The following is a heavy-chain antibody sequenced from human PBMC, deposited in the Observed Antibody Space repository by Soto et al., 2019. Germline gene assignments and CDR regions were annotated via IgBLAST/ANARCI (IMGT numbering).Heavy chain of an antibody. CDR3: ARAYDFWSGYSQYNWFDP. D-gene: IGHD3-3*01. CDR1: GYTFTGYY. J-gene: IGHJ5*02. CDR2: INPNSGGT. Sequence: VASVKVSCKASGYTFTGYYMHWVRQAPGQGLEWMGWINPNSGGTNYAQKFQGWVTMTRDTSISTAYMELSRLRSDDTAVYYCARAYDFWSGYSQYNWFDPWGQGTLVTVSS. V-gene: IGHV1-2*04.